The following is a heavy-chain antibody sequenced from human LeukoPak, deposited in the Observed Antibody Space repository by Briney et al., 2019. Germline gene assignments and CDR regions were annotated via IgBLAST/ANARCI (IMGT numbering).Heavy chain of an antibody. CDR3: VKDSYDNTGYEYFQH. D-gene: IGHD3-22*01. CDR2: IISNGGNT. V-gene: IGHV3-64D*08. CDR1: GFTFTNYV. J-gene: IGHJ1*01. Sequence: GGSLRLSCSASGFTFTNYVMYWVRQAPGKGLECVSGIISNGGNTYYADSVKGRFTISRDNYKNTLYLKMSSLRAEDTAVYYCVKDSYDNTGYEYFQHWGQGTLVTGSS.